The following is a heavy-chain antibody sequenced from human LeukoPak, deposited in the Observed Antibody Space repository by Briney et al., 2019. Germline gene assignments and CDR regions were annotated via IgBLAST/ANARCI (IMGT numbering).Heavy chain of an antibody. J-gene: IGHJ3*02. CDR1: GFTFSSYA. V-gene: IGHV3-23*01. Sequence: PGGSLRLSCAASGFTFSSYAMSGVRQAPGKGLEWGSAISGSGGSTYYADSVKGRFTISRDNPKNTRYLQRNSRRAEDTAVYYCAKVCLPDGEVEAFDIGGQGTMVTVSS. CDR2: ISGSGGST. CDR3: AKVCLPDGEVEAFDI. D-gene: IGHD3-16*01.